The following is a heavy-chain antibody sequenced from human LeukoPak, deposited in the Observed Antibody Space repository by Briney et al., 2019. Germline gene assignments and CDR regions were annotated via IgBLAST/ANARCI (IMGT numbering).Heavy chain of an antibody. D-gene: IGHD2-2*01. Sequence: ASVKVSCKASGYTFTSYYMHWVRQAPGQGLEWMGIINPNDGNTNYAQKLQGRVTMTRDTSTSTVYMELRSLRSDDTAVYYCARDERGQPFDYWGQGTLVTVSS. CDR2: INPNDGNT. CDR1: GYTFTSYY. CDR3: ARDERGQPFDY. J-gene: IGHJ4*02. V-gene: IGHV1-46*01.